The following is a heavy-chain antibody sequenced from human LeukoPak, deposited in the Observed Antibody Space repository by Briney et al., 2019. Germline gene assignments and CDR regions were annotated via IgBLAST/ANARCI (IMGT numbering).Heavy chain of an antibody. D-gene: IGHD2-15*01. CDR2: IYYSGST. J-gene: IGHJ3*02. CDR1: GGSISSGGYY. Sequence: SETLSLTCTVSGGSISSGGYYWSWIRQHPGKGLEWIGYIYYSGSTYYNPSLKSRVTISVDTSKNQFSLKLSSVTAADTAVYYCARDLRRIRAFDIWGQGTMVTVSS. V-gene: IGHV4-31*03. CDR3: ARDLRRIRAFDI.